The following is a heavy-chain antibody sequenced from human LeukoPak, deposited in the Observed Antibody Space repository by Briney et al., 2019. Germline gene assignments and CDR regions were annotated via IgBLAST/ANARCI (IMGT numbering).Heavy chain of an antibody. J-gene: IGHJ6*02. V-gene: IGHV3-48*03. D-gene: IGHD4-17*01. CDR2: ISSSGSTI. CDR1: GFTFSSYE. Sequence: GGSLRLSCAASGFTFSSYEMNWVRQAPGKGLEWVSYISSSGSTIYYADSVKGRFTIFRDNAKNSLYLQMNSLRAEDTAVYYCARVNGDWDYYYYYGMDVWGQGTTVTVSS. CDR3: ARVNGDWDYYYYYGMDV.